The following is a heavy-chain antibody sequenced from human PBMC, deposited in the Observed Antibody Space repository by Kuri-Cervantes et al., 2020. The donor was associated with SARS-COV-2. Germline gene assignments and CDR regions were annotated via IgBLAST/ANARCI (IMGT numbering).Heavy chain of an antibody. V-gene: IGHV1-69*10. CDR1: GGTFSSYA. Sequence: SVKVSCKASGGTFSSYAIRWVRLAPGQGPEWMGGIIPILRTANYAQKFKGRVTITADKSTSTAYMELPSLRSEDTAVYYCARGEGIKAVAETDNFGMAVWGQGTTVTVSS. J-gene: IGHJ6*02. D-gene: IGHD6-19*01. CDR2: IIPILRTA. CDR3: ARGEGIKAVAETDNFGMAV.